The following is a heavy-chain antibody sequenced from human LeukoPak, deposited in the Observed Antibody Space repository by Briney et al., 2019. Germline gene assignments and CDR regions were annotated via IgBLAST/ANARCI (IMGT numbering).Heavy chain of an antibody. CDR1: GFTFSSYS. CDR3: AKLSSDLDY. D-gene: IGHD5/OR15-5a*01. V-gene: IGHV3-23*01. Sequence: GGSLRLSCAASGFTFSSYSMSWIRQPPGKGLEWVSAISGSGGSTYYADSVKGRFTISRDNSKNTLYLQMNSLRAEDTAVYDCAKLSSDLDYWGQGTLVTVSS. CDR2: ISGSGGST. J-gene: IGHJ4*02.